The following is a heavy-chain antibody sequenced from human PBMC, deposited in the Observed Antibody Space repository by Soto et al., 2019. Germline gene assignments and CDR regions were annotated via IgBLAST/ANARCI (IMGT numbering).Heavy chain of an antibody. D-gene: IGHD3-22*01. Sequence: GASVKVSCKTSGYIFTDHLIHWVRQSPGQGLQGVGWVHPDSGGTNVAQAFQDRVTMTSDTSITTAYMDLARLRPDDTAIFYCARGAQGFFPVSGIYFYFDHWGQGTPVTVSS. CDR1: GYIFTDHL. CDR2: VHPDSGGT. J-gene: IGHJ4*02. CDR3: ARGAQGFFPVSGIYFYFDH. V-gene: IGHV1-2*02.